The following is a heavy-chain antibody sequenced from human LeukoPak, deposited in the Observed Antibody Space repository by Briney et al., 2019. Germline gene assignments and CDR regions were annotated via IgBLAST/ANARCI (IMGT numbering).Heavy chain of an antibody. V-gene: IGHV1-18*01. J-gene: IGHJ6*03. CDR3: ARQNPRDYGGAPYFYYYMDV. Sequence: ASVKVSCKASGYTFTSYGISWVRQAPGQGLEWMGWISAYNGNTNYAQKLQGRVTMTTDTSTSTTYMELRSLRSDDTAVYYCARQNPRDYGGAPYFYYYMDVWGKGTTVTVSS. D-gene: IGHD4-23*01. CDR1: GYTFTSYG. CDR2: ISAYNGNT.